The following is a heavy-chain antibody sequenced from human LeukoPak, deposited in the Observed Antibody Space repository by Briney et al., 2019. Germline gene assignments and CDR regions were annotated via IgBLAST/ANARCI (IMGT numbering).Heavy chain of an antibody. CDR3: ARDVVPAAIGYYFDY. Sequence: PGGSLRLSCAASGFTFSTYTMNWVRQAPGKGLEWVSPISNSATFIDYADSVKGRFTISRDNAKNSVYLQMSSLRAEDTAVYYCARDVVPAAIGYYFDYWGQGTLVTVSS. CDR2: ISNSATFI. J-gene: IGHJ4*02. D-gene: IGHD2-2*02. V-gene: IGHV3-21*01. CDR1: GFTFSTYT.